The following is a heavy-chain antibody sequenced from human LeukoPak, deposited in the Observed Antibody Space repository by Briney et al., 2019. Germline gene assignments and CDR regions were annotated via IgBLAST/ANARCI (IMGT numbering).Heavy chain of an antibody. Sequence: GGFLRLSCAASGFTFSSYSMNWVRQAPGKGLEWVSSISSSSSYIYYADSVKGRFTISRDNAKNSLYLQMNSLRAEDTAVYYCASEEYCSSTSCYKAFDIWGQGTMVTVSS. V-gene: IGHV3-21*01. CDR2: ISSSSSYI. D-gene: IGHD2-2*02. CDR1: GFTFSSYS. CDR3: ASEEYCSSTSCYKAFDI. J-gene: IGHJ3*02.